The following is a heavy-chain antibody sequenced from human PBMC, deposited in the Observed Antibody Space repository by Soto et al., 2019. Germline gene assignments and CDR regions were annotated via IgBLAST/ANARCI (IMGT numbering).Heavy chain of an antibody. CDR2: INTGNGNT. V-gene: IGHV1-3*04. CDR1: GYTFTSYA. CDR3: ARSPQPYYYDSRGSIDY. Sequence: GASVKVSCKASGYTFTSYAMHWVRQAPGQSLEWMGWINTGNGNTKYSQKFQGRVTITRDTSATTAYMELSSLRSEDTAMYYCARSPQPYYYDSRGSIDYWGQGTLVTVSS. J-gene: IGHJ4*02. D-gene: IGHD3-22*01.